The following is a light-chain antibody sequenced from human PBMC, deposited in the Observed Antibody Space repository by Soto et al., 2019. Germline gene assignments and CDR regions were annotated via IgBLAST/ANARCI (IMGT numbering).Light chain of an antibody. CDR3: SSYRGYYTRV. V-gene: IGLV2-14*01. CDR1: SSDVGGYDF. Sequence: QSALTQPASVAGSPGQSITISGTGSSSDVGGYDFVSWYQQHAGRAPKLLIYEVSRRPSGVSNRFSGSKSGNTASLTISGLQAEDEADYYCSSYRGYYTRVFGTGTKVTV. J-gene: IGLJ1*01. CDR2: EVS.